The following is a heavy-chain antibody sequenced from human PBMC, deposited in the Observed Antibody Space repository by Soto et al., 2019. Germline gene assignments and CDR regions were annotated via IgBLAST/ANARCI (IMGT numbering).Heavy chain of an antibody. Sequence: GGSLRLSCAASGFAFSNYEMNWVRQAPGKGLEWVSYISLSGSTIYYADSVKGRFTISRDDAKDSLYLEMDSLRADDTAVYYCARESFSASPNFFDYWGHGTLVTVSS. CDR2: ISLSGSTI. J-gene: IGHJ4*01. CDR1: GFAFSNYE. CDR3: ARESFSASPNFFDY. D-gene: IGHD1-26*01. V-gene: IGHV3-48*03.